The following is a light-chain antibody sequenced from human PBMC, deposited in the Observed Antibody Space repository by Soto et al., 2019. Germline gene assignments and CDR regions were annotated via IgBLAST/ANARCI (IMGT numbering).Light chain of an antibody. Sequence: QSAPTQPPSASWSPGQSVTISCTGTSSDVGGYNYVSWYQQHPGKAPKLMIYEVSKRPSGVPDRFSGSKSGNTASLTVSGLQAEDEAHYYCSSYAGSNNFVVFGGGTKLTLL. CDR3: SSYAGSNNFVV. J-gene: IGLJ2*01. CDR2: EVS. V-gene: IGLV2-8*01. CDR1: SSDVGGYNY.